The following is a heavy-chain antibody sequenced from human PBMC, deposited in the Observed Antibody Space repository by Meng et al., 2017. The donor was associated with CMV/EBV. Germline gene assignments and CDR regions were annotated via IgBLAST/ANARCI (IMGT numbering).Heavy chain of an antibody. J-gene: IGHJ4*02. CDR2: INPNSGGT. Sequence: ASVKVSCKASGYTFTGYYMHWVRQAPGQGLEWMGWINPNSGGTNYAQKFQGRVTMTRDTSISTAYMELSRLRSDDTAVYYCANRYSGYEDVWYFDYWGQGTLVTVSS. V-gene: IGHV1-2*02. CDR3: ANRYSGYEDVWYFDY. D-gene: IGHD5-12*01. CDR1: GYTFTGYY.